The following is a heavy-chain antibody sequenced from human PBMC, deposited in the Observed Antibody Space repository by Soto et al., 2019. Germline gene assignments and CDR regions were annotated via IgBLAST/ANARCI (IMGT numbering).Heavy chain of an antibody. CDR1: GFTFSSYW. V-gene: IGHV3-7*01. Sequence: PGGSLRLSCAASGFTFSSYWMSWVRQAPGKGLEWVANIKQDGSEKYYVDSVKGRLTISRDNAKNSLYLQMNSLRAEDTAVYYCARDGGYCSGGSCYFDYWGQGTLVTVSS. CDR2: IKQDGSEK. CDR3: ARDGGYCSGGSCYFDY. J-gene: IGHJ4*02. D-gene: IGHD2-15*01.